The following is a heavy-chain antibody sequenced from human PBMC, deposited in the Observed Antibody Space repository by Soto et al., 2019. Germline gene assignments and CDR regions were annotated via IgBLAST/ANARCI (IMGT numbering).Heavy chain of an antibody. CDR2: ISYDGSNK. CDR3: ARDLLRYFDWLSSYGMDV. J-gene: IGHJ6*02. D-gene: IGHD3-9*01. CDR1: GFTFSSYA. V-gene: IGHV3-30-3*01. Sequence: GGSLRLSCAASGFTFSSYAMHWVRQAPGKGLEWVAVISYDGSNKYYADSVKGRFTISRDNSKNTLYLQMNSLRAEDTAVYYCARDLLRYFDWLSSYGMDVWGQGTTVTVSS.